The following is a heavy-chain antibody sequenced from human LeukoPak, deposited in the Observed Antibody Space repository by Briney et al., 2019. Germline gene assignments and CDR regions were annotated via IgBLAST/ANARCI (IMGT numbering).Heavy chain of an antibody. CDR3: AREVGAADCFDY. J-gene: IGHJ4*02. D-gene: IGHD2-15*01. CDR2: INPNSGGT. CDR1: GYTFTGYY. V-gene: IGHV1-2*02. Sequence: ASVKVSCKASGYTFTGYYMHWVRQAPGQGLEWMGWINPNSGGTNYAQKLQGRVTMTRDTSISTAYMELSRLRSDDTAVYYCAREVGAADCFDYWGQGTLVTVSS.